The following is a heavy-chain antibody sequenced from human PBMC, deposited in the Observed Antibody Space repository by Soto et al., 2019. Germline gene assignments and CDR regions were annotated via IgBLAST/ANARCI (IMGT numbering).Heavy chain of an antibody. D-gene: IGHD2-2*01. J-gene: IGHJ6*02. CDR2: INPSGGST. V-gene: IGHV1-46*01. CDR1: GYTFTSYY. CDR3: ARAVGDIVVVPAAGGMDV. Sequence: ASVKVSCKASGYTFTSYYMHWVRQAPGQGLEWMGIINPSGGSTSYAQKFQGRVTMTRGTSTSTVYMELSSLRSEDTAVYYCARAVGDIVVVPAAGGMDVWGQGTTVTVSS.